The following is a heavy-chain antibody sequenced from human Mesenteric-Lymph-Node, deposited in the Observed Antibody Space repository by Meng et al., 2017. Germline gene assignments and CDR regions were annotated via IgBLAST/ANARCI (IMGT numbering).Heavy chain of an antibody. D-gene: IGHD3-10*01. CDR3: ARDRLRLLWFGELSKRDAFDI. V-gene: IGHV4-4*07. CDR1: GGSISSYY. CDR2: IYTSGST. Sequence: SETLSLTCTVSGGSISSYYWSWIRQPAGKGLEWIGRIYTSGSTNYNHSLKSRVTMSVDTSKNQFSLKLSSVTAANTAVYYCARDRLRLLWFGELSKRDAFDIWGQGTMVTV. J-gene: IGHJ3*02.